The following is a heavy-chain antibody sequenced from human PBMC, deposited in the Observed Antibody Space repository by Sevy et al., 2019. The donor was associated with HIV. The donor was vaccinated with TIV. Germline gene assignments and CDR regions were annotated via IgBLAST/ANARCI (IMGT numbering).Heavy chain of an antibody. V-gene: IGHV3-48*02. CDR2: ISSSSSTI. J-gene: IGHJ5*02. Sequence: GGSLRLSCAASGFTFSSYSMNWVRQAPGKGLEWVSYISSSSSTIYYADSVKGRFTISRDKAKNSRFLQMNSLRDEDTAVYYCARDRSIAAAAKKWFDPWGQGTLVTVSS. CDR3: ARDRSIAAAAKKWFDP. CDR1: GFTFSSYS. D-gene: IGHD6-13*01.